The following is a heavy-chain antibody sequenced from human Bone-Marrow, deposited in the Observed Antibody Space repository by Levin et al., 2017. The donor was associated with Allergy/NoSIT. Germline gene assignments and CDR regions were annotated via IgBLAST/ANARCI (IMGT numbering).Heavy chain of an antibody. CDR1: GFTFSSYS. J-gene: IGHJ6*02. V-gene: IGHV3-48*02. Sequence: GESLKISCAASGFTFSSYSMNWVRQAPGKGLEWVSYISSSSSTINYADSVKGRFTISRDNAKYSLYLQMNSLRDEDTAVYYCARSRGRGLRYFDWVSGGDYYYGMDVWGQGTTVTVSS. CDR2: ISSSSSTI. CDR3: ARSRGRGLRYFDWVSGGDYYYGMDV. D-gene: IGHD3-9*01.